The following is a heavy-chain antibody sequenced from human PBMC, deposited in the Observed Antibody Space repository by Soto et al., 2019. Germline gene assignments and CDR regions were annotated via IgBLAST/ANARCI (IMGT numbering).Heavy chain of an antibody. CDR1: GGSISSGGYY. CDR3: ARRVVVEGGRWFDP. V-gene: IGHV4-31*03. J-gene: IGHJ5*02. Sequence: PSETLSLTCTVSGGSISSGGYYWSWIRQHPGKGLEWIGYIYYSGSTYYNPSLKSRVTISVDTSKNQFSLRLSSVTAADTAVYCCARRVVVEGGRWFDPWGQGALVTVSS. D-gene: IGHD2-15*01. CDR2: IYYSGST.